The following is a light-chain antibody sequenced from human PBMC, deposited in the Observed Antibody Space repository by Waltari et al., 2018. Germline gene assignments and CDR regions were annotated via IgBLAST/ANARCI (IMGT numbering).Light chain of an antibody. CDR1: QSLNRA. CDR3: QHYVSLPAT. Sequence: IVLTQSPGTLSMSPGEGVTLSCRASQSLNRALAWYQQKPGQAPRLLIYNGFNRATDIPDRFSGSGCGTEFSLTISRLEPEDFAVYYCQHYVSLPATFGQGTRVEIK. CDR2: NGF. J-gene: IGKJ1*01. V-gene: IGKV3-20*01.